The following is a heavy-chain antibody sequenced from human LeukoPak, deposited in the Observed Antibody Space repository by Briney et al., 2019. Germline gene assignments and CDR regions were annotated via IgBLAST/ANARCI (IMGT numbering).Heavy chain of an antibody. J-gene: IGHJ3*02. D-gene: IGHD1-26*01. V-gene: IGHV1-2*02. Sequence: GAPVKVSCKASGYTFTGYFLHWVRQAPGQGLEWVGWINPNSGGTGYVQKFQGRVTVTRDTSISTAHMELSRLRSDDTAVYYCARELYSGTYLKAFDIWGQGTMVTVSS. CDR2: INPNSGGT. CDR3: ARELYSGTYLKAFDI. CDR1: GYTFTGYF.